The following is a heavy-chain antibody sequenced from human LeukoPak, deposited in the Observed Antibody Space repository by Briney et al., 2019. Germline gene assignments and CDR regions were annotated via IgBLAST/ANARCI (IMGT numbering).Heavy chain of an antibody. Sequence: GGSLRLSCAASGFTFSSYSMNWVRQAPGKGLEWVSAISGSGGSTYYADSVKGRFTISRDNSKNTLYLQMNSLRAEDTAVYYCARDKTTVTPRGLDIWGQGTMVTVSS. D-gene: IGHD4-17*01. V-gene: IGHV3-23*01. CDR1: GFTFSSYS. CDR2: ISGSGGST. CDR3: ARDKTTVTPRGLDI. J-gene: IGHJ3*02.